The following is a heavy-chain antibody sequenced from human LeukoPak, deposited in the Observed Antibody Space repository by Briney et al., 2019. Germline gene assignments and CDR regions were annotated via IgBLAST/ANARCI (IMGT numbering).Heavy chain of an antibody. CDR2: MNPNSGNT. CDR1: GYTFTSYD. CDR3: ARDDSSSWLRGYYYYMDV. Sequence: ASVKVSCKASGYTFTSYDINWVRQATGQGLEWMGWMNPNSGNTGYAQKFQGRVTMTRNTSISTAYMELSSLRSEDPAVYYCARDDSSSWLRGYYYYMDVWGKGTTVTVSS. J-gene: IGHJ6*03. V-gene: IGHV1-8*01. D-gene: IGHD6-13*01.